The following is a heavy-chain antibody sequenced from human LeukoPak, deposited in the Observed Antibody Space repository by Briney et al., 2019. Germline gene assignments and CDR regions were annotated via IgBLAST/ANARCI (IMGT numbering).Heavy chain of an antibody. CDR1: GFWLISYW. Sequence: GGSLRLSCAASGFWLISYWMSWGRQAPGKGLEWVANIKQDGSEKYYVHSVKGRFTISTDNDKDSVYLRMNRLTAEDTAVYCCARQPDYGDYVGWYFDLWGRGTLVTVSS. J-gene: IGHJ2*01. D-gene: IGHD4-17*01. V-gene: IGHV3-7*03. CDR2: IKQDGSEK. CDR3: ARQPDYGDYVGWYFDL.